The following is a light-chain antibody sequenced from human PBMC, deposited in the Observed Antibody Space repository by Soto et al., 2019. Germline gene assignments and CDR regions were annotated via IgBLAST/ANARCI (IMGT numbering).Light chain of an antibody. CDR1: QSINNW. V-gene: IGKV1-5*03. J-gene: IGKJ1*01. CDR2: KAS. Sequence: DIQMTQSPSTLSAFVGDRVTITCRASQSINNWLAWYQQKPGKAPNLLIYKASSLESGVPSRFSGSGSGTEFTLTISSLQPEDFATYYCHQYDSYPWTFGQGAKVEIK. CDR3: HQYDSYPWT.